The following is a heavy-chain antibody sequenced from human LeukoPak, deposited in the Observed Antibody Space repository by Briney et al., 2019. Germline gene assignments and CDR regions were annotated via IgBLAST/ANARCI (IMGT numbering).Heavy chain of an antibody. V-gene: IGHV1-69*13. Sequence: SVKVSCKASVGTFSSYAISWVRHAPGQGLEWIGGIIPIFGTANYAQKFQGRVTITADESTSTAYTELSSLRSEDTAVYYCAREVVDTAMVTSLDYWGQGTLVTVSS. CDR1: VGTFSSYA. D-gene: IGHD5-18*01. CDR2: IIPIFGTA. CDR3: AREVVDTAMVTSLDY. J-gene: IGHJ4*02.